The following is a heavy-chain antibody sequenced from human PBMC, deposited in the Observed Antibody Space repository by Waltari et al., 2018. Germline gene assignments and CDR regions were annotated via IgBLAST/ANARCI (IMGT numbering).Heavy chain of an antibody. CDR1: GGTFISYA. J-gene: IGHJ4*02. V-gene: IGHV1-69*05. CDR3: ARGRDSGYDWKVAFDY. CDR2: IIPIFGTA. D-gene: IGHD5-12*01. Sequence: QVQLVQSGAAVKKPGSSVKVSCKASGGTFISYAISWVLQAPGQGLEWMGGIIPIFGTANYAQKFQGRVTITTDESTSTAYMELSSLRSEDTAVYYCARGRDSGYDWKVAFDYWGQGTLVTVSS.